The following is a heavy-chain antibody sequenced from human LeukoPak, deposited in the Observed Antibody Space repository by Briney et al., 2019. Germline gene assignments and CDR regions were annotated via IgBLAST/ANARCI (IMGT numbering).Heavy chain of an antibody. CDR1: GGSISSYY. V-gene: IGHV4-4*07. J-gene: IGHJ5*02. CDR2: IYTSGST. Sequence: PSETLSLTCTVSGGSISSYYWSWIRQPAGKGLEWIGRIYTSGSTNYNPSLKSRVTMSLDTSENQFSLKLSSVTAADTAVYYCARDYQINWFDPWGQGTLVTVSS. D-gene: IGHD2-2*01. CDR3: ARDYQINWFDP.